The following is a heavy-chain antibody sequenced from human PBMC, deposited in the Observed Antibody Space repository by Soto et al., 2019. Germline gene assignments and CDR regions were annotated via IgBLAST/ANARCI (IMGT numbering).Heavy chain of an antibody. V-gene: IGHV4-30-4*01. J-gene: IGHJ4*02. CDR3: AREYTAMAPYYFDY. CDR1: GGSISSGDYY. CDR2: IYYSGST. D-gene: IGHD5-18*01. Sequence: LSLTCTVSGGSISSGDYYWSWIRQPPGKGLEWIGYIYYSGSTYYNPSLRSRLTISVDTSKNQFSLKLSFVTAADTAVYYCAREYTAMAPYYFDYWGQGTLVTVSS.